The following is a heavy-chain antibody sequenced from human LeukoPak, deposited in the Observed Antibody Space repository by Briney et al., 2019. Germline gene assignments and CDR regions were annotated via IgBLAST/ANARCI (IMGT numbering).Heavy chain of an antibody. CDR2: IRNDGTNK. D-gene: IGHD2-15*01. CDR3: AKGHCSRGTCYYYYYMDV. V-gene: IGHV3-30*02. Sequence: GGSLRLSCAASGFTFSSYGMHWVRRAPGKGLEWVAVIRNDGTNKYYADSVKGRFTISRDNSKNTVHLQMNSLRTEDTAVYYCAKGHCSRGTCYYYYYMDVWGKGTTVTVSS. J-gene: IGHJ6*03. CDR1: GFTFSSYG.